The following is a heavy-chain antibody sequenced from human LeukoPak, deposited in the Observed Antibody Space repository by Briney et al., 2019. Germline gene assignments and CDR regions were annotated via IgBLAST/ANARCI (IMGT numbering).Heavy chain of an antibody. CDR2: ISSSGNDV. CDR3: ARKGGVRETYGYYYSFYVDV. D-gene: IGHD3-16*01. V-gene: IGHV3-11*01. Sequence: GGSLRLSCAASGFSLSDYYMSGIRQVPGKGLEWISYISSSGNDVFYADSLKGRITISRDNAKNSLYLQMNSLGAEDTALYYCARKGGVRETYGYYYSFYVDVWGRGTTVTVSS. J-gene: IGHJ6*03. CDR1: GFSLSDYY.